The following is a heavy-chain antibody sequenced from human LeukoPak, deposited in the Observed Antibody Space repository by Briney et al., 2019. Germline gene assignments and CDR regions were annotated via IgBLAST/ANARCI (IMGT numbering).Heavy chain of an antibody. Sequence: GGSLRLSCAASGFTFTNYAMSWVRQAPGKGLEWVSGMSGRGVSTYYADSVKGRFTISSDNSKNTLYQQMNSLRAEDTAIYYCAKDCNGGNCYIDYWGQGTLVTVAS. V-gene: IGHV3-23*01. CDR3: AKDCNGGNCYIDY. D-gene: IGHD2-15*01. CDR1: GFTFTNYA. CDR2: MSGRGVST. J-gene: IGHJ4*02.